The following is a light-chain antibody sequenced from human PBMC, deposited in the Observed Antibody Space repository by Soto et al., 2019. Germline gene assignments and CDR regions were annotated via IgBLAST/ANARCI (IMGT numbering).Light chain of an antibody. CDR1: QTVGSSF. J-gene: IGKJ2*01. V-gene: IGKV3-20*01. CDR3: HHYGGSQYT. CDR2: VAS. Sequence: EIVLTQSPGTLSLSPGDGATLSCRASQTVGSSFLGWYQQKPGQAPRLIMYVASNRATGIPDRFTGRGSGTDFTLTISRLDPEDFAVYYCHHYGGSQYTFGQGTKLEI.